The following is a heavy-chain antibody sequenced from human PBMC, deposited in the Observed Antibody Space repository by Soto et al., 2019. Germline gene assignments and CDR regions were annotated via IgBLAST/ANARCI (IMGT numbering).Heavy chain of an antibody. CDR3: ARVLATLTYRFDP. J-gene: IGHJ5*02. V-gene: IGHV4-31*03. CDR1: GGSISSGDYY. D-gene: IGHD4-17*01. Sequence: QVQLQESGPGLVKPSETLSLTCTVSGGSISSGDYYWTWVRQHPGNGLEWIGYIYYSGTTYYNPSLKSRFTLFVDTSKNQFSLNLRSVTAADTAVYYCARVLATLTYRFDPWGQGTLVTVSS. CDR2: IYYSGTT.